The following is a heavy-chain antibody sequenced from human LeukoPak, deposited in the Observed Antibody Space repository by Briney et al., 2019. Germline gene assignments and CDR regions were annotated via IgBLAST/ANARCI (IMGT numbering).Heavy chain of an antibody. J-gene: IGHJ6*02. V-gene: IGHV3-48*03. D-gene: IGHD3-3*01. CDR2: ISSSGSTI. CDR3: ARGVGRGLYYDFWSGPIRSYYYYYGMDV. Sequence: GGSLRLSCAASGFTFSSYEMNWVRQAPGKGLEWVSYISSSGSTIYYADSVKGRFTISRDNAKNSLYLQMNSLRAEDTAVYYCARGVGRGLYYDFWSGPIRSYYYYYGMDVWGQGTTVTVSS. CDR1: GFTFSSYE.